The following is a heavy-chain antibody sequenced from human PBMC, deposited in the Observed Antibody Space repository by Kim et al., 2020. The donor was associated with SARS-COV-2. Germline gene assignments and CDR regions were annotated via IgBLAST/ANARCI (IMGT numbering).Heavy chain of an antibody. CDR2: ISGDGGST. CDR3: AKATGYYTGYYFDY. Sequence: GGSLRLFCAASGFTFDDYAMHWVRQAPGKGLEWVSLISGDGGSTYYADSVKGRFTISRDNSKNSLYLQMNSLRTEDTALYYCAKATGYYTGYYFDYWGQGTLVTVSS. CDR1: GFTFDDYA. D-gene: IGHD3-9*01. V-gene: IGHV3-43*02. J-gene: IGHJ4*02.